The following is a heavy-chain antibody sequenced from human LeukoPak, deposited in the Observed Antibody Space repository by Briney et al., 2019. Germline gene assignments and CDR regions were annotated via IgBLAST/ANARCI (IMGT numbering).Heavy chain of an antibody. CDR2: IYSGGST. CDR1: GFTVSSNY. J-gene: IGHJ4*02. Sequence: GGSLRLSCAASGFTVSSNYMSWVRQAPGKGLEWVSVIYSGGSTYYADSVKGRFTISRDNSKNTLYLQMNSLRAEDTAVYYCAKETDTAMVGIFDYWGQGTLVTVSS. D-gene: IGHD5-18*01. CDR3: AKETDTAMVGIFDY. V-gene: IGHV3-53*01.